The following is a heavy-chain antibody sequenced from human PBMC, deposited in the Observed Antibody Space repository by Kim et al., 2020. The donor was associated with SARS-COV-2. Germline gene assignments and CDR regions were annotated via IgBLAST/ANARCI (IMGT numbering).Heavy chain of an antibody. CDR2: ISGSGGST. J-gene: IGHJ4*02. V-gene: IGHV3-23*01. CDR3: AKAVYYYGSGPLDY. D-gene: IGHD3-10*01. CDR1: GFTFSSYA. Sequence: GGSLRLSCAASGFTFSSYAMSWVRQAPGKGLEWVSAISGSGGSTYYADSVKGRFTISRDNSKNTLYLQMNSLRAEDTAVYYCAKAVYYYGSGPLDYWGQGTLVTVSS.